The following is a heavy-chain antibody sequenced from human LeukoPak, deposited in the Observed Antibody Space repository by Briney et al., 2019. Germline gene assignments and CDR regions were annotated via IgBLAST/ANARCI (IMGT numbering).Heavy chain of an antibody. CDR2: ISYDGSNK. J-gene: IGHJ4*02. CDR1: GFTFSSYG. Sequence: GGSLRLSCAASGFTFSSYGMHWVRQAPGQGLEGVAVISYDGSNKYYAGSVKGRFTISRDNSKNTLYLQMNSLRAEDTAVYYCAKDQGDRGVMNYWGQGTLVTVSS. V-gene: IGHV3-30*18. CDR3: AKDQGDRGVMNY. D-gene: IGHD3-10*01.